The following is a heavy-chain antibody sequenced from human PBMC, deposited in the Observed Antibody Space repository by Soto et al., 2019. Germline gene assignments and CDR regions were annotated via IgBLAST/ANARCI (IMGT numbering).Heavy chain of an antibody. V-gene: IGHV3-21*04. CDR1: GFTFSSYT. CDR2: ISSSSTYI. J-gene: IGHJ4*02. Sequence: GGSRRLSCAASGFTFSSYTMNWVRQAPGKGLEWVSCISSSSTYIYYADSVKGRFTISRDNAKNSLYLQMNSLRAEDTAFYYCARGVSAGVDYWGQGTLVTVSS. CDR3: ARGVSAGVDY. D-gene: IGHD1-26*01.